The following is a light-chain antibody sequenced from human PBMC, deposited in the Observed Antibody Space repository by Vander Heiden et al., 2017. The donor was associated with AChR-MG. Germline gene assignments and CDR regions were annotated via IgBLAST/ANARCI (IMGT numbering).Light chain of an antibody. V-gene: IGKV3-20*01. CDR3: QHDGSSPPVT. J-gene: IGKJ3*01. Sequence: TVLTQSPGTLSLSPGERATLSCRASQSISSTYLAWHQQKPGQAPRLLIYGASSRATGPPDRFSGSAYGTDFTLTSSRRDPEDFTVYYCQHDGSSPPVTFGHGTKVDIK. CDR2: GAS. CDR1: QSISSTY.